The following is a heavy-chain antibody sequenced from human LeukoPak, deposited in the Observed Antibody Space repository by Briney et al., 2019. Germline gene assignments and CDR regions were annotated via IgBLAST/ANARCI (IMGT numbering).Heavy chain of an antibody. CDR2: ISSSGGST. J-gene: IGHJ4*02. CDR1: GFTFSNYA. Sequence: GGSLRLSCAASGFTFSNYAMSWVRQAPGKGLEWVSGISSSGGSTYYADSVRGRFSISRDNSKNTLYLHMNSLRAEDTVVYYCARGPNSNWSGLDFWGQGTLLTVSS. CDR3: ARGPNSNWSGLDF. V-gene: IGHV3-23*01. D-gene: IGHD6-6*01.